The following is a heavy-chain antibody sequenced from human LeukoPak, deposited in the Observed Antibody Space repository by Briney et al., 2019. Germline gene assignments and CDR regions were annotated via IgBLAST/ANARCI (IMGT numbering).Heavy chain of an antibody. J-gene: IGHJ6*02. Sequence: QPGGSLRLSCAASGLTFSSYDMHWVRQATGKGLEWVSAIGTAGDTYYPGSVKGRFTISRENAKNSLYLQMNSLRAGDTAVYYCARGLPAAPNSNSPAYYYYGMDVWGQETTVTVSS. D-gene: IGHD2-2*01. CDR3: ARGLPAAPNSNSPAYYYYGMDV. V-gene: IGHV3-13*01. CDR2: IGTAGDT. CDR1: GLTFSSYD.